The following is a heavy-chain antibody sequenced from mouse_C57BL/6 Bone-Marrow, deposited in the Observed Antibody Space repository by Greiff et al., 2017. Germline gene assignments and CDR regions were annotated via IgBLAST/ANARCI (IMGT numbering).Heavy chain of an antibody. Sequence: VQLQQSGPELVKPGASVKISCKASGYAFSSSWMNWVKQRPGKGLEWIGRIYPGDGDTNYNGKFKGKATLTADKSSSTAYMQLSSLTCEDSAVYFCARSEYYAMDYWGQGTSVTVSS. CDR3: ARSEYYAMDY. CDR2: IYPGDGDT. V-gene: IGHV1-82*01. J-gene: IGHJ4*01. CDR1: GYAFSSSW.